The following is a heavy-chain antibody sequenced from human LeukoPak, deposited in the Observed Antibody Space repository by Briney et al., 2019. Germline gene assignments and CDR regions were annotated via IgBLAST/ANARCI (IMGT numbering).Heavy chain of an antibody. D-gene: IGHD3-16*01. CDR1: GGSITIYY. Sequence: KPSETLSLTCTVSGGSITIYYWSWIRQPAGKGLEWIGSIYHSGSTYYNPSLKSRVTISVDASKNQFSLKLSSVTAADTAVYYCASDKRGHWFDPWGQGTLVTVSS. CDR3: ASDKRGHWFDP. V-gene: IGHV4-4*07. CDR2: IYHSGST. J-gene: IGHJ5*02.